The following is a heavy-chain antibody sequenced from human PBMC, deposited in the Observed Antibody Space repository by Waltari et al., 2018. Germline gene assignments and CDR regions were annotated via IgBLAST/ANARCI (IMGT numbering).Heavy chain of an antibody. CDR2: IYPGDSDT. D-gene: IGHD6-19*01. CDR1: GYSFTSSW. J-gene: IGHJ4*02. CDR3: ARPYSSGWYLGHFDY. V-gene: IGHV5-51*03. Sequence: EVQLVQSGAEVKKPGESLKISCKGSGYSFTSSWIGWVRQMTGKGLEWMGIIYPGDSDTRYSPSCQGQVTISRDNSKNTLYLQMNSLRAEDTAVYYCARPYSSGWYLGHFDYWGQGTLVTVSS.